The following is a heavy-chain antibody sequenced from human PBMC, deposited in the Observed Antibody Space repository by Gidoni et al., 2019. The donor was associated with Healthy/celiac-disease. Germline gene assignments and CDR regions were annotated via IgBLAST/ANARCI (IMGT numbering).Heavy chain of an antibody. D-gene: IGHD3-22*01. CDR1: GFTFSSYA. CDR3: AKVGKPYYYDSSGYYIYFDY. Sequence: EVQLLESGGGLVQPGGSLRLSCAASGFTFSSYAMSWVRQAPGKGLGWVSAISVSGGSTYYADSVKGRFTSSRDNSKNTLYLQMNSLRAEDTAVYYCAKVGKPYYYDSSGYYIYFDYWGQGTLVTVSS. CDR2: ISVSGGST. J-gene: IGHJ4*02. V-gene: IGHV3-23*01.